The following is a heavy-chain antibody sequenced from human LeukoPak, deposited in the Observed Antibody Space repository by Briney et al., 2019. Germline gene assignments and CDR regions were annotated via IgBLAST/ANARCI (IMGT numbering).Heavy chain of an antibody. CDR2: ISGSGGST. J-gene: IGHJ4*02. V-gene: IGHV3-23*01. Sequence: PGGCLRLSCAASGFTFSSYAMSWVRQAPGKGLEWVSAISGSGGSTYYADSVKGRFTISRDNSKNTLYLQMNSLRAEDTAVYYCAKDPEKYYYDSSGYYYYYWGQGTLVTVSS. CDR3: AKDPEKYYYDSSGYYYYY. D-gene: IGHD3-22*01. CDR1: GFTFSSYA.